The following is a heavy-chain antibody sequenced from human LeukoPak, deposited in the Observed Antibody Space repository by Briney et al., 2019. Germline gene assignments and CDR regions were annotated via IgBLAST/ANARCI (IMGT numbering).Heavy chain of an antibody. V-gene: IGHV3-30*18. CDR2: ISYDGSNK. Sequence: GRSLRLSCAASGFTFSSYGMHWVRQAPGKGLEWVAVISYDGSNKYYADSVKGRFTISRDNAKNTLYLKMKSLRAEDTAVYYCAKHQGRFVVAPAAIDYWGQATLATVSS. CDR1: GFTFSSYG. CDR3: AKHQGRFVVAPAAIDY. J-gene: IGHJ4*02. D-gene: IGHD2-2*02.